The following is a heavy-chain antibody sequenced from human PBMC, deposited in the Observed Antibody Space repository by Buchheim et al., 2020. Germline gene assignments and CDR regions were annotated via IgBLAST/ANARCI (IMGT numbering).Heavy chain of an antibody. D-gene: IGHD6-19*01. V-gene: IGHV5-10-1*01. CDR3: ARQGGDSSGWFYYYYGMDV. J-gene: IGHJ6*02. CDR1: GYSFTSYW. Sequence: EVQLVQSGAEVKKPGESLRISCKGSGYSFTSYWISWVRQMPGKGLEWMGRIDPSDSYTNYSPSFQGHVTISADKSISTAYPQWSSLKASDTAMYYCARQGGDSSGWFYYYYGMDVWGQGTT. CDR2: IDPSDSYT.